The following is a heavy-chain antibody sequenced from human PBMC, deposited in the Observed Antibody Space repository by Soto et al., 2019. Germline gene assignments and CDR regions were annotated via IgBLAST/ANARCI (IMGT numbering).Heavy chain of an antibody. CDR1: GGSISSYY. Sequence: ASETLSLTCTVSGGSISSYYWSWIRQPPGKGLEWIGYIYYSGSTNYNPSLKSRVTISVDTSKNQFSLKLSSVTAADTAVYYCARQLWFGDLDYWGQGTLVTVSS. J-gene: IGHJ4*02. CDR2: IYYSGST. CDR3: ARQLWFGDLDY. D-gene: IGHD3-10*01. V-gene: IGHV4-59*08.